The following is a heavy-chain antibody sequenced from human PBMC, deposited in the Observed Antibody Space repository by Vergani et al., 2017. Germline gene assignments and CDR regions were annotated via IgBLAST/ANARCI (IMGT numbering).Heavy chain of an antibody. CDR2: ISYDGSNK. CDR3: AKGTGGSVRLRYYYMDV. D-gene: IGHD3-16*01. CDR1: GFTFSSYG. J-gene: IGHJ6*03. Sequence: QVQLVESGGGVVQPGRSLRLSCAASGFTFSSYGMHWVRQAPGKGLEWVAVISYDGSNKYYADSVKGRFTISRDNSKNTLYLQMNSLRAEDTAVYYCAKGTGGSVRLRYYYMDVWGKGP. V-gene: IGHV3-30*18.